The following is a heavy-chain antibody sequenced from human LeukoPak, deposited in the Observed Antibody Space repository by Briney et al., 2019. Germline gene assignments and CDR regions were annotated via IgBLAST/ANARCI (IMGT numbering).Heavy chain of an antibody. D-gene: IGHD3-10*01. V-gene: IGHV3-33*01. CDR1: GFTFSSYG. CDR3: ARDGEIWFGELLFGFDP. CDR2: IWYDGSNK. J-gene: IGHJ5*02. Sequence: GRSLRLSCAASGFTFSSYGMHWVRQAPGKGLEWVAVIWYDGSNKYYADSVKGRFTISRDNYKNTLYLQMNSLRAEDTAVYYCARDGEIWFGELLFGFDPWGQGTLVTVSS.